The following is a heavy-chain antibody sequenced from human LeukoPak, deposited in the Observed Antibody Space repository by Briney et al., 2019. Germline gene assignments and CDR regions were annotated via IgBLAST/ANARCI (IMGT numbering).Heavy chain of an antibody. V-gene: IGHV1-69*13. Sequence: ASVKVSCNASGATFSSNAISWVRQAPGQGLEWKGGIIPIFGTANYAQKFQGKVTITAAEATSTNYMELSIIRSEDKDGSYCDMSPISSSWYENWFDPWGQGTLVTVSS. CDR2: IIPIFGTA. CDR3: DMSPISSSWYENWFDP. J-gene: IGHJ5*02. CDR1: GATFSSNA. D-gene: IGHD6-13*01.